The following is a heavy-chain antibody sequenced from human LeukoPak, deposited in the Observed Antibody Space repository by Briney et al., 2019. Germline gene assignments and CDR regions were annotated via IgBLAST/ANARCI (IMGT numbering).Heavy chain of an antibody. CDR1: GYTFTTYY. CDR3: AREGGSGSPYSGAYAFDI. CDR2: INPNSGGT. J-gene: IGHJ3*02. V-gene: IGHV1-2*02. Sequence: ASVKVSCKASGYTFTTYYMYWVRQAPGQGLEWMGWINPNSGGTNYAQKFQGRVTMTRDTSISTAYMELSRLRSDDTAVYYCAREGGSGSPYSGAYAFDIWGQGTMVTVSS. D-gene: IGHD1-26*01.